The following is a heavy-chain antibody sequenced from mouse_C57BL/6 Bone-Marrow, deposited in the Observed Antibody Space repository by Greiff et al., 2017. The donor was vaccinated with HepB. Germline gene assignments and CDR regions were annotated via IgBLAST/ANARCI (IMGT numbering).Heavy chain of an antibody. Sequence: EVKLVESGGGLVQPGGSMKLSCVASGFTFSNYWINWVRQSPEKGLEWVAQIRLKSDNYATHYAESVKGRFTISRDDSKSSVYLQMNNLRAEDTGIYYCTGEGLRRRDYFDYWGQGTTLTVSS. J-gene: IGHJ2*01. CDR2: IRLKSDNYAT. CDR1: GFTFSNYW. D-gene: IGHD2-4*01. CDR3: TGEGLRRRDYFDY. V-gene: IGHV6-3*01.